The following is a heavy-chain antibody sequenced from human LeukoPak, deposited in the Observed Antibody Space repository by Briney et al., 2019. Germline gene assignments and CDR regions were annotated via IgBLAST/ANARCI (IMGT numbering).Heavy chain of an antibody. J-gene: IGHJ3*02. V-gene: IGHV3-15*01. CDR3: TNQEVGATDTAFNM. CDR1: GFTFNNAW. D-gene: IGHD1-26*01. CDR2: IQSKTDGGTT. Sequence: PGGPLRLSCAASGFTFNNAWMRWVRQAPGKGRVGVGRIQSKTDGGTTDHAAPVKGRFTISRDDSKYTLNLQMNSLKTGDKGVYYCTNQEVGATDTAFNMWGQGTMVTVSS.